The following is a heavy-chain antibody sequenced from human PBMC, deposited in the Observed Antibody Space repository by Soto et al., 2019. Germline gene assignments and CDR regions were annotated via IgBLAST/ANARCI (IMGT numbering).Heavy chain of an antibody. CDR2: IIPILGIA. Sequence: ASVKVSCKASGGTFSSYTISWVRQAPGQGLEWMGRIIPILGIANYAQKFQGRVTITADKSTSTAYMELSSLRSEDTAVYYCARDTGDGYFDYWGQGTLVTVSS. J-gene: IGHJ4*02. V-gene: IGHV1-69*04. D-gene: IGHD4-17*01. CDR1: GGTFSSYT. CDR3: ARDTGDGYFDY.